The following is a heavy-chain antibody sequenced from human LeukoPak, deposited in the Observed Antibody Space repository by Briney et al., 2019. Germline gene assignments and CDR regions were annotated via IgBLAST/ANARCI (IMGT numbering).Heavy chain of an antibody. J-gene: IGHJ4*02. Sequence: SETLSLTCTVSGGSITSDCWSWIRQPPGKELEWIGYIYYSGSTNQNPSLKSRVTISVDTSKKQFSLKLRSVTAADTAVYYCAREYCSGGNCYFDFWGQGILVTVSS. CDR2: IYYSGST. CDR1: GGSITSDC. D-gene: IGHD2-15*01. V-gene: IGHV4-59*08. CDR3: AREYCSGGNCYFDF.